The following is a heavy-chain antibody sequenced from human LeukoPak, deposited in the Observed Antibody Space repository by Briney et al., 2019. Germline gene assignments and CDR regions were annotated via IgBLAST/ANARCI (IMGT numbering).Heavy chain of an antibody. J-gene: IGHJ3*02. Sequence: ASVKVSCKASGYTFTSYGISWVRQAPGQGLEWMGWISAYNGNTNYAQKLQGRVTMTTDTSKSTAYMELRSLRSDDTDVYYCAMARYSGYDDAFDIWGQGXMVTVSS. CDR1: GYTFTSYG. V-gene: IGHV1-18*01. CDR2: ISAYNGNT. D-gene: IGHD5-12*01. CDR3: AMARYSGYDDAFDI.